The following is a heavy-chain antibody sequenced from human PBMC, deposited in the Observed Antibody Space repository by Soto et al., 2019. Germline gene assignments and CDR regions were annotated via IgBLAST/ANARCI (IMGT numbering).Heavy chain of an antibody. CDR3: APTHSQPDYLEGFDF. V-gene: IGHV1-18*04. Sequence: ASVKVSCKTAGYAFTSHGVSGVLGAAGRGLEWMGWISAYHGDTKYAQREQDRVSMHTDTSTATAYIEIRSLRFDDTAIYFCAPTHSQPDYLEGFDFWGEGTPVTVSS. D-gene: IGHD1-1*01. CDR2: ISAYHGDT. J-gene: IGHJ4*02. CDR1: GYAFTSHG.